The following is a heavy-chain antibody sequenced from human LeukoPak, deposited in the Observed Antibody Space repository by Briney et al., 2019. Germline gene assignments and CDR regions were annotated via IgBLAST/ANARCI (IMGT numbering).Heavy chain of an antibody. CDR3: ARHRGRNGGYSFGD. Sequence: SETLSLTCAVYGGSFSGYYWSWIRQPPGKGLEWIGEINQSGSTNYNPSLKSRVTISVDTSKNQFSLKLSSVTAADTAVYYCARHRGRNGGYSFGDWGQGTLVTVSS. CDR2: INQSGST. CDR1: GGSFSGYY. V-gene: IGHV4-34*01. J-gene: IGHJ4*02. D-gene: IGHD2-8*01.